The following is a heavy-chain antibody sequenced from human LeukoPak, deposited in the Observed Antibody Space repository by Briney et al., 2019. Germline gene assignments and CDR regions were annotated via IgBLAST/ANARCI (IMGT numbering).Heavy chain of an antibody. V-gene: IGHV4-61*02. Sequence: SQTLSLTCTVSGGSISSGSYYWSWIRQPPGKGLEWIGRIYTSGSTNYNPSLKSRVTISVDTSKNQFSLKLSSVTAADTAVYYCASRRLDYYDSSGYYYGVDYWGQGTLVTVSS. D-gene: IGHD3-22*01. J-gene: IGHJ4*02. CDR3: ASRRLDYYDSSGYYYGVDY. CDR2: IYTSGST. CDR1: GGSISSGSYY.